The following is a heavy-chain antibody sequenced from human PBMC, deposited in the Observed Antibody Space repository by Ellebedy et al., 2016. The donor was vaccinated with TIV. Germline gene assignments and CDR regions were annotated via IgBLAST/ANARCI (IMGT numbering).Heavy chain of an antibody. V-gene: IGHV1-46*01. J-gene: IGHJ4*02. Sequence: ASVKVSCXASGYTFTSYYMHWVRQAPGQGLEWMGIINPSGGSTSYAQKFQGRVTMTRDTSTSTVYMELSSLRSEDTAVYYCARERSYCTNGVCPSSLEYWGQGTLVTVSS. CDR1: GYTFTSYY. CDR2: INPSGGST. CDR3: ARERSYCTNGVCPSSLEY. D-gene: IGHD2-8*01.